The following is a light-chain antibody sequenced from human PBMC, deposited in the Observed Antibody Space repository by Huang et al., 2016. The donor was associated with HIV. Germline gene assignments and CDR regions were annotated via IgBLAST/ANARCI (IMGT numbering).Light chain of an antibody. CDR3: QQRYDWPLT. J-gene: IGKJ4*01. CDR1: QSVSSY. CDR2: DAT. Sequence: IVLTQSPATVSLSPGERATLSCKASQSVSSYLAWYQQKPGQAPRLLIDDATSRAPGIPARFSGSGSGTDFTLTISSLGPEDFAVYFCQQRYDWPLTFGGGTKVEIK. V-gene: IGKV3-11*01.